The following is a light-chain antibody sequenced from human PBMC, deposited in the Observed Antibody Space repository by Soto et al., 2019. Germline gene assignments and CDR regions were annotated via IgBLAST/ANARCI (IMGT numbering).Light chain of an antibody. CDR3: QSYDSSLSGDVV. Sequence: QPVLTQPPSVSGAPGQRVTISCTGSSSNIGAGYDVHWYQQLPGTAPKLLIYGNSNRPSGVPDRFSGSKSGTSASLANTGLQAEDEADYYCQSYDSSLSGDVVFGGGTKLTVL. CDR1: SSNIGAGYD. J-gene: IGLJ2*01. V-gene: IGLV1-40*01. CDR2: GNS.